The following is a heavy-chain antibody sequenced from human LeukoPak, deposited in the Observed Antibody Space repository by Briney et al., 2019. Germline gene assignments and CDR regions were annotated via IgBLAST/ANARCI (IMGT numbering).Heavy chain of an antibody. CDR1: GFTFSSYS. CDR3: AREGPIQLWLHYYYYMDV. J-gene: IGHJ6*03. Sequence: GGSLRLSCAASGFTFSSYSMNWVRQAPGKGLESVSSISSSSYIYYADSVKGRFTISRDNAKNSLYLQMNSLRAEDTAVYYCAREGPIQLWLHYYYYMDVWGKGTTVTVSS. V-gene: IGHV3-21*01. CDR2: ISSSSYI. D-gene: IGHD5-18*01.